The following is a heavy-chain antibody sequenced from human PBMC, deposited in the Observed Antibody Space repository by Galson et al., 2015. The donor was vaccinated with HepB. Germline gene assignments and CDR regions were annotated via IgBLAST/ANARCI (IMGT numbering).Heavy chain of an antibody. J-gene: IGHJ5*02. CDR2: IIPIFGTA. D-gene: IGHD3-3*01. CDR1: GGTFSSYA. V-gene: IGHV1-69*06. CDR3: ARDQGYDFWSGYSPSNWFDP. Sequence: SVKVSCKASGGTFSSYAISWVRQAPGQGLEWMGGIIPIFGTANYAQKFQGRVTITADKSTSTAYMELSSLRSEDTAVYYCARDQGYDFWSGYSPSNWFDPWGQGTLVTVSS.